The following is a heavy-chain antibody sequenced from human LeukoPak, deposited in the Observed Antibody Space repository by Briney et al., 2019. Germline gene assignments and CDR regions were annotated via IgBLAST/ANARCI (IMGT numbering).Heavy chain of an antibody. J-gene: IGHJ3*02. CDR2: INSDGSRT. CDR1: GFTFSSYW. CDR3: AKGVRITMVRGAFDI. Sequence: QPGGSLRLSCAVSGFTFSSYWMHWVRQAPGKGLVWVSRINSDGSRTSYADSVKGRFTISRDNAKNSLYLQMNSLRAEDTALYYCAKGVRITMVRGAFDIWGQGTMVTVSS. D-gene: IGHD3-10*01. V-gene: IGHV3-74*01.